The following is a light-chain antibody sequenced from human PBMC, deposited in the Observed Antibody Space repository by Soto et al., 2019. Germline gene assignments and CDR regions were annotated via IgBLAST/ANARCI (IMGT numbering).Light chain of an antibody. CDR2: DAS. J-gene: IGKJ1*01. Sequence: IQITQSPSTLSASVGYRVTITCRVSQSITSWLAWYQQTPGKAPQILIYDASSSESGVPSRFSGSGSGTEFTLTISSLQPDDFATDYCQQYKSYSAFGQGTQVDIK. CDR1: QSITSW. CDR3: QQYKSYSA. V-gene: IGKV1-5*01.